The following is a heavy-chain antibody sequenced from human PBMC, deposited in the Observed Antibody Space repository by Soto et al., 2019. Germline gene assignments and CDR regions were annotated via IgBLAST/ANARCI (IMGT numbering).Heavy chain of an antibody. CDR3: AKDGGYSSSWHYFDY. V-gene: IGHV3-23*01. J-gene: IGHJ4*02. CDR1: GFTFSTYA. D-gene: IGHD6-13*01. CDR2: ISDSGDTT. Sequence: GGPRRLSGPASGFTFSTYAMTWVRQAPGKGLEWGSGISDSGDTTYYADSGKGRFTISRDNSKNTLFLQMNSLRAEDTAVYYCAKDGGYSSSWHYFDYWGQGT.